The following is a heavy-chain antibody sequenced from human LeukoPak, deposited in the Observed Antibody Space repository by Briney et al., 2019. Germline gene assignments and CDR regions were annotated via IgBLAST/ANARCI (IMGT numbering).Heavy chain of an antibody. D-gene: IGHD6-19*01. CDR1: GFTFSSYG. Sequence: PGRALRLSCAAAGFTFSSYGKHWVRQAPGKGLEWGAVIWYDGSNKYYADSVKGRFTISRDNSKNTLYLQMNSLRAEDTAVYYCARTYSSGPGTGISYWGQGTLVTVSS. CDR3: ARTYSSGPGTGISY. V-gene: IGHV3-33*01. J-gene: IGHJ4*02. CDR2: IWYDGSNK.